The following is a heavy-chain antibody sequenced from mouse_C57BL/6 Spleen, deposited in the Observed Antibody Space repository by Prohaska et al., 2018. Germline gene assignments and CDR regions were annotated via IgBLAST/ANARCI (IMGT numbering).Heavy chain of an antibody. CDR1: GYTFTSYW. D-gene: IGHD1-1*01. Sequence: QVQLQQPGAELVKPGASVKMSCKASGYTFTSYWITWVKQRPGQGLEWIGDIYPGSGSRNYNEKFKSKATLTVDTSSSTAYMQLSSLTSEDSAVYYCARRDYGSSYWYFDVWGTGTTVTVSS. CDR3: ARRDYGSSYWYFDV. J-gene: IGHJ1*03. CDR2: IYPGSGSR. V-gene: IGHV1-55*01.